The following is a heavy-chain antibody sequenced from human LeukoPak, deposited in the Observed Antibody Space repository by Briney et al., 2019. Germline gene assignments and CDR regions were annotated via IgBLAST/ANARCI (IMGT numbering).Heavy chain of an antibody. J-gene: IGHJ1*01. CDR3: AGSLTFGGVISLGH. D-gene: IGHD3-16*02. CDR1: GGSISSYY. Sequence: SETLSLTCTVSGGSISSYYWTWIRQPPGKGLEWIGYIYSSGSTYYNPSLKSRVTISVDTSKNQFSLKLSSVTAADTAVYYCAGSLTFGGVISLGHWGQGTLVTVSS. V-gene: IGHV4-59*01. CDR2: IYSSGST.